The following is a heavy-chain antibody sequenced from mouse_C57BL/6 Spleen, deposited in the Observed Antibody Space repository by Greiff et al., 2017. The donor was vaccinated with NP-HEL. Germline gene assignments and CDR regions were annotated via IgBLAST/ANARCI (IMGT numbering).Heavy chain of an antibody. CDR2: IDPSDSET. CDR3: ARISTMVTTRAMDY. V-gene: IGHV1-52*01. Sequence: VQLQQPGAELVRPGSSVKLSCKASGYTFTSYWMHWVKQRPIQGLEWIGNIDPSDSETHYNQKFKDKATLTVDKSSSTAYMQLSSLTSEDSAVYYCARISTMVTTRAMDYWGQGTSVTVSS. J-gene: IGHJ4*01. D-gene: IGHD2-2*01. CDR1: GYTFTSYW.